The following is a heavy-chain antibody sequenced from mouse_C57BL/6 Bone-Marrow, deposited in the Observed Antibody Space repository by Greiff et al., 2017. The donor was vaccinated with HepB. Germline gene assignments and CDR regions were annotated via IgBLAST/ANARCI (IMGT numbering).Heavy chain of an antibody. CDR1: GFTFSDYG. CDR2: ISSGCSTN. CDR3: ARGVWDGDSWFAC. V-gene: IGHV5-17*01. J-gene: IGHJ3*01. Sequence: EVKLMESGGGLVKPGGSLKLSCAASGFTFSDYGMHWVRQAPEKGLEWVAYISSGCSTNYYADTVKGRFTISRDNAKNTLFLQMTSLRSEDTAMYYCARGVWDGDSWFACWGQGTLVTVSA. D-gene: IGHD4-1*01.